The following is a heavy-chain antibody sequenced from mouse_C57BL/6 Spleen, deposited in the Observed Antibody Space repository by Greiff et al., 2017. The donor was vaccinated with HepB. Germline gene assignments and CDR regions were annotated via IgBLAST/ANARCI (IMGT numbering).Heavy chain of an antibody. V-gene: IGHV3-6*01. J-gene: IGHJ4*01. Sequence: EVKLQESGPGLVKPSQSLSLTCSVTGYSITSGYYWNWIRQFPGNKLEWMGYISYDGSNNYNPSLKNRISITRDTSKNQFFLKLNSVTTEDTATYYCARRAYYGSIPYAMDYWGQGTSVTVSS. CDR2: ISYDGSN. CDR3: ARRAYYGSIPYAMDY. CDR1: GYSITSGYY. D-gene: IGHD1-1*01.